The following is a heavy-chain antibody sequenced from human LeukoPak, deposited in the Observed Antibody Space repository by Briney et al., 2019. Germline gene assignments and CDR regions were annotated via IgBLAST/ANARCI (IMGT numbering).Heavy chain of an antibody. V-gene: IGHV4-31*03. CDR3: ARDQGTGAFDI. J-gene: IGHJ3*02. CDR1: GDSISSGGYS. D-gene: IGHD1-14*01. Sequence: SETLSLTCTVSGDSISSGGYSWTWIRQHPGKGLEWIGYIYHTGSAYYNPSLKSRLSISIDTSKNQFSLKLRSVTPADTAVYYCARDQGTGAFDIWGQGTMVTVSS. CDR2: IYHTGSA.